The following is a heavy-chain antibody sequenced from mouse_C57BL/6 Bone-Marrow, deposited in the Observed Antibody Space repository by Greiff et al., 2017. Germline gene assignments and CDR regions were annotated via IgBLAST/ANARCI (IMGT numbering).Heavy chain of an antibody. CDR2: IYPGSGST. Sequence: VQLQQPGAELVKPGASVKMSCKASGYTFPSYWITWVKQRPGQGLEWIGDIYPGSGSTNYNEKFKSKATLPVDTSSSTAYMQLSSRTSEDSAVYYCARPYYSNYWYFDVWGTGTTVTVSS. V-gene: IGHV1-55*01. CDR3: ARPYYSNYWYFDV. J-gene: IGHJ1*03. CDR1: GYTFPSYW. D-gene: IGHD2-5*01.